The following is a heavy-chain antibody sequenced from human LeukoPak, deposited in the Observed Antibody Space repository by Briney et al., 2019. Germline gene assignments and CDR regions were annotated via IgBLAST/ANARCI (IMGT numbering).Heavy chain of an antibody. CDR3: VRWYDAFDI. CDR1: GFTFSSYE. V-gene: IGHV3-48*03. J-gene: IGHJ3*02. D-gene: IGHD2-15*01. CDR2: ISSSGSTI. Sequence: GSLRLSCAAFGFTFSSYEMNWVRQAPGKGLEWVSYISSSGSTIYYADSVKGRFTISRDNAKNSLYLQMNSLRAEDTAVYYCVRWYDAFDIWGQGTMVTVSS.